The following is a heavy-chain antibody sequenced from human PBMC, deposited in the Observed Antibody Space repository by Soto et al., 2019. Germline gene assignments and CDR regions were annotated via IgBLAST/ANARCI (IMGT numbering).Heavy chain of an antibody. D-gene: IGHD1-26*01. V-gene: IGHV3-48*01. CDR1: GFTFGSYS. CDR2: IHPGGQPI. Sequence: PARSLRLSCAASGFTFGSYSMNWVRQAPGKGLEWVSYIHPGGQPIFYADSVKGRFTISRDNAKNSLYLQMSSLRAEDSAVYYCARRASRWGQGTMVTVSS. J-gene: IGHJ3*01. CDR3: ARRASR.